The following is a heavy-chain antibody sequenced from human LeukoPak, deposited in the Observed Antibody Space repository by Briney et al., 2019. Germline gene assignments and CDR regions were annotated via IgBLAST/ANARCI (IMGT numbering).Heavy chain of an antibody. J-gene: IGHJ4*02. CDR1: GYTFTGYY. D-gene: IGHD5-24*01. CDR2: INPNSGGT. Sequence: ASVKVSCKASGYTFTGYYMHWVRQAPGQGLEWMGWINPNSGGTNYAQKFQGRVTMTRDTSISTAYMELSRLGSDDTAVYYCARVKRWLQLRSFDYWGQGTLVTVSS. CDR3: ARVKRWLQLRSFDY. V-gene: IGHV1-2*02.